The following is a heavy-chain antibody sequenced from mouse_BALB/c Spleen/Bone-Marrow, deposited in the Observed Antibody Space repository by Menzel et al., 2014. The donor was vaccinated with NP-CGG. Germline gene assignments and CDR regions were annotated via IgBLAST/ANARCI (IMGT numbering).Heavy chain of an antibody. V-gene: IGHV1S135*01. D-gene: IGHD2-1*01. Sequence: EVQLVESGPELVKPGASVKVSCKASGYAFTSYNMYWVKQSHGKSLEWIGHIDPFNGGTRYNQKFKGKATLTVDKSASTAYMHLNSLTSEDSAVYYCAREDYGKGFAYWGQGTLVTVSA. CDR1: GYAFTSYN. CDR2: IDPFNGGT. CDR3: AREDYGKGFAY. J-gene: IGHJ3*01.